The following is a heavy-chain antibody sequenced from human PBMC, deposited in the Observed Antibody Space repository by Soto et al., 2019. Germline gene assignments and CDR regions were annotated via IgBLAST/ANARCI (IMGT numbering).Heavy chain of an antibody. D-gene: IGHD2-2*01. CDR3: ARVEMCSSTSCYSVFDY. Sequence: EVQLVESGGGIVQPGGSLRLSCVGSAFTFSASWMHWVRLVPGKGLVWVSRINDDGTYTSYADSVKGRFTISRDNAKNTLYLQRNSMRAEEPAVYYCARVEMCSSTSCYSVFDYWGQGTLVSVSS. V-gene: IGHV3-74*01. CDR2: INDDGTYT. CDR1: AFTFSASW. J-gene: IGHJ4*02.